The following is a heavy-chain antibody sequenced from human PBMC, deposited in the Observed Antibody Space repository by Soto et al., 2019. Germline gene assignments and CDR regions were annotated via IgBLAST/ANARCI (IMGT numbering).Heavy chain of an antibody. Sequence: ASVKVSCKASGYTFTGYYMHWVRQAPGQGLEWMGWINPNSGGTNYAQKFQGRVTMTRDTSISTAYMELSRLRSDDTAVYYCAKTYYDFWSGYLGLMDVWGQGTTVTVSS. CDR2: INPNSGGT. J-gene: IGHJ6*02. D-gene: IGHD3-3*01. CDR3: AKTYYDFWSGYLGLMDV. CDR1: GYTFTGYY. V-gene: IGHV1-2*02.